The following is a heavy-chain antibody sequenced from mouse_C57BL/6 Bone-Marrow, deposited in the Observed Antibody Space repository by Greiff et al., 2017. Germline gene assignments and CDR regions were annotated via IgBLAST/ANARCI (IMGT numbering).Heavy chain of an antibody. CDR1: GYTFTSYW. CDR3: ERVRRRVYYYAMDY. CDR2: IDPNSGGT. V-gene: IGHV1-72*01. J-gene: IGHJ4*01. Sequence: QVQLQQPGAELVKPGASVKLSCKASGYTFTSYWMHWVKQRPGRGLEWIGRIDPNSGGTKYNEKFKSKATLTVDKPSSTAYMQLSSLTSEDSAVYDCERVRRRVYYYAMDYWGQGTSVTVSA. D-gene: IGHD2-14*01.